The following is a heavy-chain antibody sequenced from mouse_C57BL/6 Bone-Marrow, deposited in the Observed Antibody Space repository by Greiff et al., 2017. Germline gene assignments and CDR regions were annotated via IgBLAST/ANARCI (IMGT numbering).Heavy chain of an antibody. Sequence: EVQGVESGGDLVKPGGSLKLSCAASGFTFSSYGMSWVRQTPDQRLEWVATISSGGSYTYYPDSVKGRFTISGDNAKNTLYLQLSSLKSEDTAMYYCARHWLGGMDYWGQGTSVTVSS. D-gene: IGHD4-1*01. CDR2: ISSGGSYT. CDR1: GFTFSSYG. J-gene: IGHJ4*01. CDR3: ARHWLGGMDY. V-gene: IGHV5-6*01.